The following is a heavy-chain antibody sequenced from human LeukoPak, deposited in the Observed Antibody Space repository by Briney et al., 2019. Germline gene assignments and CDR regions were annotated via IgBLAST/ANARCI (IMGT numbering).Heavy chain of an antibody. V-gene: IGHV4-39*01. CDR2: IYYTGST. CDR3: ARHVKLRYFDWSRGSFDF. D-gene: IGHD3-9*01. CDR1: GGSITSNNYY. J-gene: IGHJ4*02. Sequence: SETLSLTCSVSGGSITSNNYYWGWIRQPPGTGLEWIGSIYYTGSTYYTPSVKSRVTISVDTSKNQFSLKLSSVTAADTAVYYCARHVKLRYFDWSRGSFDFWGQGTLVTVSS.